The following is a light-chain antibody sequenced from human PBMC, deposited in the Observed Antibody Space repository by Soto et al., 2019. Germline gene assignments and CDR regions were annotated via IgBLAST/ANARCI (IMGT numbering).Light chain of an antibody. CDR1: GSDVRTYNL. J-gene: IGLJ1*01. Sequence: QSALTQPASVSGSPGQSITISCTVTGSDVRTYNLVSWYQQHPGKVPKLITYEASKRPSGVSNRFSGSQPGNTASLTVSGLQAEDEADYYCCSYAGDKTYVFGSGTKVTVL. CDR3: CSYAGDKTYV. V-gene: IGLV2-23*01. CDR2: EAS.